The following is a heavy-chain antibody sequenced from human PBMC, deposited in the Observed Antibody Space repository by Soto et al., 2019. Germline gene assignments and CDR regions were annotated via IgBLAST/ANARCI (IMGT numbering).Heavy chain of an antibody. CDR2: ISSDGDIT. D-gene: IGHD3-9*01. CDR1: GFTFSEYS. V-gene: IGHV3-64D*06. CDR3: VKVSTFYDILTGYYSTNFFDP. J-gene: IGHJ5*02. Sequence: GSLRLSCSASGFTFSEYSMHWVRQAPGKGLQYVSTISSDGDITYYADPVKGRFTISRDNSKNTLYLQMNSLRPEDTAVYYCVKVSTFYDILTGYYSTNFFDPWGQGTLVTVS.